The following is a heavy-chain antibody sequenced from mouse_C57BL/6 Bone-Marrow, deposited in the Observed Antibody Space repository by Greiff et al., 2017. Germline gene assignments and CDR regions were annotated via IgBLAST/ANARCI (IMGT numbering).Heavy chain of an antibody. CDR1: GFNIKDDY. Sequence: VQLQQSGAELVRPGASVKLSCTASGFNIKDDYMHWVKQRPEQGLEWIGWIDPENGDTEYASKLQGKATITADTSSNTAYLQLSSLTSEDTAVYYCTLVMTTVEVIWGQGTTLTVSS. J-gene: IGHJ2*01. D-gene: IGHD1-1*01. V-gene: IGHV14-4*01. CDR3: TLVMTTVEVI. CDR2: IDPENGDT.